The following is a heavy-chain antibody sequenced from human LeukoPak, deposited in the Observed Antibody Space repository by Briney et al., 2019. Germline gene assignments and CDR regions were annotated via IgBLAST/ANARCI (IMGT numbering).Heavy chain of an antibody. CDR1: GFTFTSYA. D-gene: IGHD6-13*01. J-gene: IGHJ4*02. CDR2: ISNSGGST. Sequence: GGSLRLSCAASGFTFTSYAMTWVRQAPGKGLEWVSGISNSGGSTYYADSVKGRFTISRDNSKNTLYLQMNSLRAEDTAVYYCAKCLDSSTWSPFDYWGQGTLVTVSS. V-gene: IGHV3-23*01. CDR3: AKCLDSSTWSPFDY.